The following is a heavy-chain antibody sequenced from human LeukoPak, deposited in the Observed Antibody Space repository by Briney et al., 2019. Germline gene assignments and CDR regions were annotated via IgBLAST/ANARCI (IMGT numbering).Heavy chain of an antibody. CDR2: ISWNSGSI. CDR3: AKDSNYDFWSGYIDY. J-gene: IGHJ4*02. Sequence: GGSLRLSCVASGFAFSAYTMHWVRQAPGKGLEWVSGISWNSGSIGYADSVKGRFTISRDNAKNSLYLQMNSLRAEDMALYYCAKDSNYDFWSGYIDYWGQGTLVTVSS. CDR1: GFAFSAYT. V-gene: IGHV3-9*03. D-gene: IGHD3-3*01.